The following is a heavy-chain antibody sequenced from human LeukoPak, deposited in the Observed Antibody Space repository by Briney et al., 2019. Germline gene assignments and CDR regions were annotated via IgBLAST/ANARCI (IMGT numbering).Heavy chain of an antibody. Sequence: ASVKVSCKASGYTFTGYYMHWVRQAPGQGPEWMGWINPNSGGTNYAQKFQGWVTMTRDTSISTAYMELSRLRSDDTAVYYCARGRYFDWLAYGMDVWGKGTTVAVSS. J-gene: IGHJ6*04. D-gene: IGHD3-9*01. CDR1: GYTFTGYY. V-gene: IGHV1-2*04. CDR2: INPNSGGT. CDR3: ARGRYFDWLAYGMDV.